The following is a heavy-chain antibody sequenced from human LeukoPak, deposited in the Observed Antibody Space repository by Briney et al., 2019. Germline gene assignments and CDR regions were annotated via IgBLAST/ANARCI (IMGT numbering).Heavy chain of an antibody. V-gene: IGHV4-34*01. CDR1: GGSFSGYY. Sequence: SETLSLTCAVYGGSFSGYYWSWIRQPPGKGLEWIGEINHSGSTNYNPSLKSRVTISVGTPKNQFSLKLSSVTAADTAVYFCSSGPYFDYWGQGTLVTVSS. J-gene: IGHJ4*02. CDR2: INHSGST. D-gene: IGHD6-25*01. CDR3: SSGPYFDY.